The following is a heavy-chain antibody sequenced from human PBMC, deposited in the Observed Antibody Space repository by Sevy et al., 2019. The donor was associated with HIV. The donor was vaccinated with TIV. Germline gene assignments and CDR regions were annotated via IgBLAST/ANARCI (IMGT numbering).Heavy chain of an antibody. Sequence: GGSLRLSCAASGFTFSSYSMNWVRQAPGKGLEWVSSISSSSSYIYYADSVKGRFTISSDNAKNSLYLQMNSLRAEDTAVYYGARDMGGYVRYYYYGMDVWGQGTTVTVSS. V-gene: IGHV3-21*01. CDR2: ISSSSSYI. D-gene: IGHD5-12*01. CDR3: ARDMGGYVRYYYYGMDV. CDR1: GFTFSSYS. J-gene: IGHJ6*02.